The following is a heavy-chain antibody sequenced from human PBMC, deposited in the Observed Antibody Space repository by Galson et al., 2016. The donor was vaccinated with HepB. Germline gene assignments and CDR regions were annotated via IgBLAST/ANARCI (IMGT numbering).Heavy chain of an antibody. CDR1: GFTGNXNY. V-gene: IGHV3-53*01. D-gene: IGHD4-17*01. J-gene: IGHJ6*02. Sequence: SLRLSCAASGFTGNXNYVTWVRQAXGXGLXXVSVXXKGXTTYYIESVRGRFTFSEDKSTNTLYLQMNNLRTEDTAVYYCARSTVTNGMDVWGQGTTVTVS. CDR3: ARSTVTNGMDV. CDR2: XXKGXTT.